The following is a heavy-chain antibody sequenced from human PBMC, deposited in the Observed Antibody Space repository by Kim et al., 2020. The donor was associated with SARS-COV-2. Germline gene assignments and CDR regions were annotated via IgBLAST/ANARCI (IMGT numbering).Heavy chain of an antibody. Sequence: GGSLRLSCEASGFPFSDYRMHWVRQDPVQGLEWLGSVSEDGSQKFYADSVRGRFTISRDNSKNTLYLQMNYVRAEDTALFYCAKIRSTGTGDAFDIWG. CDR3: AKIRSTGTGDAFDI. CDR2: VSEDGSQK. J-gene: IGHJ3*02. D-gene: IGHD3-9*01. CDR1: GFPFSDYR. V-gene: IGHV3-30*18.